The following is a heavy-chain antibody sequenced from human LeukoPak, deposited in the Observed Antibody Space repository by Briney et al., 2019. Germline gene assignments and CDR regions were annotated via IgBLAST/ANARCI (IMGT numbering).Heavy chain of an antibody. J-gene: IGHJ4*02. CDR1: GFTFSRYA. D-gene: IGHD4-11*01. CDR2: ISGDVRSP. V-gene: IGHV3-23*01. CDR3: VKRVDYSEKYYFDS. Sequence: GGSLRLSCAASGFTFSRYAMSWVRQAPGKGLEWVSAISGDVRSPFYPDPVRRRFTISRDNSENTLALQVDSLRADDTAVYYCVKRVDYSEKYYFDSWGRGTLVTGSS.